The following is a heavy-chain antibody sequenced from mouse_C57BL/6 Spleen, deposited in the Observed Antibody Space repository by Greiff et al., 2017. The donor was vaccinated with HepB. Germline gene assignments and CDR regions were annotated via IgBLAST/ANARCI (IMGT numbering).Heavy chain of an antibody. CDR3: TTSGQLSDFDY. CDR1: GFNIKDDY. J-gene: IGHJ2*01. CDR2: IDPENGDT. D-gene: IGHD3-2*02. Sequence: VQLQQSGAELVRPGASVKLSCTASGFNIKDDYMHWVKQRPEQGLEWIGWIDPENGDTEYASKFQGKATITADTSSNTAYLQLSSLTSEDTAVYYCTTSGQLSDFDYWGQGTTLTVSS. V-gene: IGHV14-4*01.